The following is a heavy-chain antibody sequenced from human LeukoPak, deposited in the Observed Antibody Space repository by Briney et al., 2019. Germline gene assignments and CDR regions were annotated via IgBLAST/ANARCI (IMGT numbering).Heavy chain of an antibody. J-gene: IGHJ4*02. CDR3: ATLDRSGGDYFDY. D-gene: IGHD3-10*01. V-gene: IGHV1-24*01. CDR1: GYTLTELS. Sequence: GASVKVSGKVSGYTLTELSMHWGRQAPGKGLEWMGGFDPEDGETIYAQKFQGRVTMTEDTSTDTAYMELSRLRSEDTAVYYCATLDRSGGDYFDYWGQGTLVTVSS. CDR2: FDPEDGET.